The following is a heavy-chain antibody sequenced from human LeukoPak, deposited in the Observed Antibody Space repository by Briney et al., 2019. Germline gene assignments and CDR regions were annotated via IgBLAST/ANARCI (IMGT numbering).Heavy chain of an antibody. D-gene: IGHD3-3*01. CDR3: ARDSYGRDFWSGYRGFDY. Sequence: SETLSLTCAVYGGSFSGYYWSWIRQPPGKGLEWIGEINHSGSTNYNPSLKSRVTISVDTSKNQFSLKLSSVTAADTAVYYCARDSYGRDFWSGYRGFDYWGQGTLVTVSS. V-gene: IGHV4-34*01. CDR1: GGSFSGYY. J-gene: IGHJ4*02. CDR2: INHSGST.